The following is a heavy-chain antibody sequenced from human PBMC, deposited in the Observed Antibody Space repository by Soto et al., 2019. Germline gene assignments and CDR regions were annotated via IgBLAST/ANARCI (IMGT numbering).Heavy chain of an antibody. CDR1: GGTIKTYT. J-gene: IGHJ5*01. V-gene: IGHV1-69*12. D-gene: IGHD2-21*01. CDR2: SIPSFPAP. Sequence: VQFVQSGAELKKPGSSVRVSCRASGGTIKTYTLSWVRQAPGQGLEWMGASIPSFPAPNFAKRFKGRLTLTADESTNTGFMELSGLSPEDTALYFCATGDVVPSSPDWLDSLGHGTQVIVSP. CDR3: ATGDVVPSSPDWLDS.